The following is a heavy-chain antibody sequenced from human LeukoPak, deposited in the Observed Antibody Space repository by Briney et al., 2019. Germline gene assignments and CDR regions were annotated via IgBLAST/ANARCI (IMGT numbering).Heavy chain of an antibody. CDR1: GFTFSSYA. CDR2: ISYDGSNK. V-gene: IGHV3-30-3*01. D-gene: IGHD2-8*02. CDR3: ARKEAAWWNWFDP. J-gene: IGHJ5*02. Sequence: GRSLRLSCAASGFTFSSYAMHWVRQAPGKGLEWVAVISYDGSNKYYADSVKGRFTISRDNSKNTLHLQMNSLRAEDTAVYYCARKEAAWWNWFDPWGQGTLVTVSS.